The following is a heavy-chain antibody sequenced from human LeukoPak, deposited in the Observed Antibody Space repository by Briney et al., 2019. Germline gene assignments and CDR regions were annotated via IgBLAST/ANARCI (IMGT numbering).Heavy chain of an antibody. CDR1: GGSIRSSSYY. D-gene: IGHD6-19*01. CDR3: ARSYSSARSDY. CDR2: IYYTGST. V-gene: IGHV4-61*05. Sequence: SETLSLTCTVSGGSIRSSSYYWGWIRQPPGKGLEWIGYIYYTGSTNYNPSLKSRVTISVDTSKNQFSLKLNSVTAADTAVYFCARSYSSARSDYWGQGTLVTVSS. J-gene: IGHJ4*02.